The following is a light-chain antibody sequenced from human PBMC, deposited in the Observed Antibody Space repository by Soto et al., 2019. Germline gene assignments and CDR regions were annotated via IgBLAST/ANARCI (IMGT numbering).Light chain of an antibody. V-gene: IGLV2-11*01. CDR2: DVS. J-gene: IGLJ1*01. CDR3: CSYAGGYTYV. Sequence: QSALTQPRSVSGSPGQSVTISCTGTSSDVDDYNYVSWYQQHPGKAPKLMIYDVSKRPSGVPDRFSGSKSGNTASLTISGLQAEDEADYYCCSYAGGYTYVFGTGTKLTVL. CDR1: SSDVDDYNY.